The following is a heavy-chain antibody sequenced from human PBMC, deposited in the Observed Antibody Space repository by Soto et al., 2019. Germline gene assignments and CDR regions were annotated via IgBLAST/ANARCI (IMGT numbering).Heavy chain of an antibody. CDR2: ISAYNANT. D-gene: IGHD1-26*01. Sequence: ASVKVSCKASGYTFTSYGINWVRQAPGQGLEWMGWISAYNANTNYAQKLQGRVTMTTDTSTSTSYMELRSLRSDDTAVYFCARDRLGATGGYWGQGTLVTVSS. CDR3: ARDRLGATGGY. J-gene: IGHJ4*02. V-gene: IGHV1-18*01. CDR1: GYTFTSYG.